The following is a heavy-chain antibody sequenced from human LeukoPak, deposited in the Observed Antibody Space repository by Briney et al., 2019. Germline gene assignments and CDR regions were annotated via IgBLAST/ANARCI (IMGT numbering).Heavy chain of an antibody. Sequence: PSQTLSLTCTVSGGSISSGSYYWSWIRQPAGKGLEWIGRIYTSGSTNYNPSLKSRVTISVDTSKNQFSLKLSSATAADTAVYYCARARALGDYGDYGIDYWGQGTLVTVSS. CDR1: GGSISSGSYY. CDR2: IYTSGST. J-gene: IGHJ4*02. D-gene: IGHD4-17*01. V-gene: IGHV4-61*02. CDR3: ARARALGDYGDYGIDY.